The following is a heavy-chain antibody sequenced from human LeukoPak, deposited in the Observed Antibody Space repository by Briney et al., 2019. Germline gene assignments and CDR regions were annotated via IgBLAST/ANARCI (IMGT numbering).Heavy chain of an antibody. V-gene: IGHV4-59*01. CDR2: IYYSGIT. J-gene: IGHJ3*02. D-gene: IGHD3-22*01. CDR3: ARDGYYYDSSGYYYVSAFDI. Sequence: SETLSLTCTVSGGSISSYYWSWIRQPPGKGLEWIGYIYYSGITNYNPSLKSRVTISVDTSKNQFSLKLSSVTAADTAVYYCARDGYYYDSSGYYYVSAFDIWGQGTMVTVSS. CDR1: GGSISSYY.